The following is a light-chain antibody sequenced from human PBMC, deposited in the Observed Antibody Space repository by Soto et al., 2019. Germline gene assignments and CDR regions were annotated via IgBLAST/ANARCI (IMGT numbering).Light chain of an antibody. Sequence: EIVMTQSPAALSVSPGERATLSCRASQSVSSNLAWYQQKPGQAPRLLIYAASTRATGIPARFSGSGSGTEFTLTISSLQSEDFAVYYCQKYNNWPPWGTFGQGTKVEIK. CDR2: AAS. J-gene: IGKJ1*01. V-gene: IGKV3-15*01. CDR3: QKYNNWPPWGT. CDR1: QSVSSN.